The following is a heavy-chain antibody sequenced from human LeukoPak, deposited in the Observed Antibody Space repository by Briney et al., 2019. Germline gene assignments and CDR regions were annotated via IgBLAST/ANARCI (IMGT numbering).Heavy chain of an antibody. CDR2: VYPGDSDT. D-gene: IGHD3-10*01. CDR1: GYSFSSYW. J-gene: IGHJ4*02. CDR3: ARRLYYYNSGTNYYFDF. V-gene: IGHV5-51*01. Sequence: GESLQISCQASGYSFSSYWIGWVRQMPGNGLEWMGIVYPGDSDTRYSPSFQGQVTISADKSISTAYLQWSSLKASDTAIYYCARRLYYYNSGTNYYFDFWGQGTLVTVSS.